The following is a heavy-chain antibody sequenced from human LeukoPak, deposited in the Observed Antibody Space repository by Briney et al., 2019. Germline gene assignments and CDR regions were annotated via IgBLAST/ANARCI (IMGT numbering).Heavy chain of an antibody. D-gene: IGHD2-15*01. CDR1: GFTFSSYA. CDR3: RLVAAAEY. V-gene: IGHV3-30*04. Sequence: GGSLRLSCAASGFTFSSYAMHWVRQAPGKGLEWVAVISYDGSNKYYADSVKGRFTISRDNSKNTLYLQMNSLRAEDTAMYYCRLVAAAEYWGQGTLVTVSS. CDR2: ISYDGSNK. J-gene: IGHJ4*02.